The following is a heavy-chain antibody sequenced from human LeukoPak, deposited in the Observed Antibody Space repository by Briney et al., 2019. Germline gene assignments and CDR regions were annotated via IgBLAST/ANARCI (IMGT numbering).Heavy chain of an antibody. V-gene: IGHV3-23*01. CDR2: ISGSGGST. CDR1: GFTFSSYA. Sequence: GGSLRLSCAASGFTFSSYAMSWVRQAPGKGLEWVSAISGSGGSTYYADSVKGRFTISRDNSKNTLYLQMNSLRAEDTAVYYCAKARHPYYYDSSGYYYYFDYWGQGTLDTVSS. CDR3: AKARHPYYYDSSGYYYYFDY. D-gene: IGHD3-22*01. J-gene: IGHJ4*02.